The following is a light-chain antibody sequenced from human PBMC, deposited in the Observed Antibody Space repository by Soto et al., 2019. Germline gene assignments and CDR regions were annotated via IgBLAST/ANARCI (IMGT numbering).Light chain of an antibody. J-gene: IGKJ4*01. CDR1: QGIGNY. Sequence: DIQMTQSPSSLSASVGDRVTITCRASQGIGNYLAWYQQRPGKVPKLLIYAASTLQSGVPSRFSGSGSGPDFTLTISSLQPEDVANYYCQKYDHAPLTFGGGTKVEIK. V-gene: IGKV1-27*01. CDR2: AAS. CDR3: QKYDHAPLT.